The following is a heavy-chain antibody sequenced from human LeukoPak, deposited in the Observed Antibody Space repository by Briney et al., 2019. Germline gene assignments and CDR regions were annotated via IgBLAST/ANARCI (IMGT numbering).Heavy chain of an antibody. CDR3: AKGARVWSGYCLFDY. J-gene: IGHJ4*02. CDR2: IRYDGSNK. CDR1: GFTFSSYA. D-gene: IGHD3-3*01. Sequence: GGSLRLSCAASGFTFSSYAMNWVRQAPGKGLEWVAFIRYDGSNKYYADSVKGRFTISRDNSKNTLYLQMNSLRAEDTAVYYCAKGARVWSGYCLFDYWGQGTLVTVSS. V-gene: IGHV3-30*02.